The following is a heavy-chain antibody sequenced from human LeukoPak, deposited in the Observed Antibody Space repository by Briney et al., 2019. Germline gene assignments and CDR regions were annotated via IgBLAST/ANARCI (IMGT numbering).Heavy chain of an antibody. CDR1: GFTFSSYA. V-gene: IGHV3-30*04. Sequence: GGSLRLSCAASGFTFSSYAMHWVRQAPGKGLEWVAVISYDGSNKYYADSVKGRFTISRDNSKNTLYLQMNSLRAEDTAVYYCARDRYYDSLSGGLFDYWGQGTLVTVSS. D-gene: IGHD3-22*01. J-gene: IGHJ4*02. CDR2: ISYDGSNK. CDR3: ARDRYYDSLSGGLFDY.